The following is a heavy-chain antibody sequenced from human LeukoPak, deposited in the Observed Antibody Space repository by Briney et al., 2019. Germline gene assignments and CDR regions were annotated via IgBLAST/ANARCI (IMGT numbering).Heavy chain of an antibody. J-gene: IGHJ4*02. CDR3: ARHSSSRGLVDY. CDR1: GGSISSYY. D-gene: IGHD6-13*01. CDR2: IYYSGST. Sequence: SETLSLTCTVSGGSISSYYWSWIRQPPGKGLEWIGYIYYSGSTNYNPSLKSRVTISVDTSKNQFSLKLSSVTAADTAVYYCARHSSSRGLVDYWGQGTLVTVSS. V-gene: IGHV4-59*08.